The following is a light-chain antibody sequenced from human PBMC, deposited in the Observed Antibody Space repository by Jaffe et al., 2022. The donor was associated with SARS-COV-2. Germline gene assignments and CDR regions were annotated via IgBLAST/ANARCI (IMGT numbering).Light chain of an antibody. CDR3: HQFDNSPRT. V-gene: IGKV3-20*01. CDR2: GTS. J-gene: IGKJ1*01. CDR1: QSVGSNY. Sequence: EILLTQSPGTLSLSPGERATLSCRASQSVGSNYLVWFQQKPGQAPRLLIYGTSSRATGIPDRFSGSGSGTDFTLTISRLEPEDFAVYYCHQFDNSPRTFGQGTKVEIK.